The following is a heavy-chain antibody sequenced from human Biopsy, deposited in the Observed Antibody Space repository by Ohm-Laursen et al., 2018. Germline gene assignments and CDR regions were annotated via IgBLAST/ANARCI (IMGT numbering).Heavy chain of an antibody. Sequence: SLRLSCTASGVTLSGYKMNWVRQAPGKGLEWVSSISGSSTYIYYADSVRGRFTNSRDNANNLLYLQMDSLRAEDTAVYYCARRRPIDYWGQGILVTVSS. J-gene: IGHJ4*02. CDR1: GVTLSGYK. CDR3: ARRRPIDY. CDR2: ISGSSTYI. V-gene: IGHV3-21*04.